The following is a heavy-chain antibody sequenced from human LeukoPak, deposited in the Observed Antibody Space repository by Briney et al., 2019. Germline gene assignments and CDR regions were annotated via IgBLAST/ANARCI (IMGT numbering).Heavy chain of an antibody. CDR3: ARRGAATGLKYFEH. D-gene: IGHD6-13*01. J-gene: IGHJ1*01. V-gene: IGHV3-21*01. CDR2: ISSSSSYI. CDR1: GFTFSSYS. Sequence: PGGSLRLSCAAPGFTFSSYSMNWVRQAPGKGLEWVSSISSSSSYIYYADSVKGRFTISRDNAKNSLYLQMNSLRAEDTAVYYCARRGAATGLKYFEHWGQGTLVTVSS.